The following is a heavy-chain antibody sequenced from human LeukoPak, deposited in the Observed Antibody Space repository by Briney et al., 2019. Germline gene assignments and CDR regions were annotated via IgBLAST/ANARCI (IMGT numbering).Heavy chain of an antibody. Sequence: GGSLRLSCAASGFTFSNYAMSWVRQAPGKGLEWVSSIHYSGGNTYYADSVKGRFTISRDNSKNTLYLQMNSLRAEDTAVYYCAKGTYYDSSGYSDYWGQGTLVTVSS. J-gene: IGHJ4*02. D-gene: IGHD3-22*01. V-gene: IGHV3-23*01. CDR3: AKGTYYDSSGYSDY. CDR2: IHYSGGNT. CDR1: GFTFSNYA.